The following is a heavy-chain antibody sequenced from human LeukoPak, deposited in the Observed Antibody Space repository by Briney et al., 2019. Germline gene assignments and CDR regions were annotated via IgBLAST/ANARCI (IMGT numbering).Heavy chain of an antibody. D-gene: IGHD2-15*01. CDR1: GFTFSSYA. CDR3: ARGYCSGGSCSYFDY. J-gene: IGHJ4*02. CDR2: ISGSGGST. Sequence: GGSLRLSCAASGFTFSSYAVSWVRQAPGEGLEWVSSISGSGGSTYSADSVKGRFTISRDNSKNTLYLQMNSLRAEDTAVYYCARGYCSGGSCSYFDYWGQGTLVTVSS. V-gene: IGHV3-23*01.